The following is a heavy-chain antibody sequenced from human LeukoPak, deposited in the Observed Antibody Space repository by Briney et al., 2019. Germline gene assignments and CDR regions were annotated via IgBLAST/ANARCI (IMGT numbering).Heavy chain of an antibody. Sequence: PGGSLRLSRAASGFTVSSNYMSRVRQAPGKGLEWVSVIYSGGSTYYADSVKGRFTISRDNSKNTLYLQMNSLRAEDTAVYYCAKDPSFNPSSFDYWGQGTLVTVSS. V-gene: IGHV3-53*05. J-gene: IGHJ4*02. CDR3: AKDPSFNPSSFDY. CDR2: IYSGGST. CDR1: GFTVSSNY. D-gene: IGHD6-19*01.